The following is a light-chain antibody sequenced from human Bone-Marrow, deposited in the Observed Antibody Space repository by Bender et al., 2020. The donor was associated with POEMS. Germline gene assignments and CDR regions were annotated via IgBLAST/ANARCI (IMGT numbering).Light chain of an antibody. V-gene: IGLV2-14*01. CDR1: SSDVGRCNR. CDR3: SSYTSSSTLE. J-gene: IGLJ2*01. CDR2: DVS. Sequence: QSALTQPPSVSGSPGQSVTISCTGSSSDVGRCNRVSWYQQPPGKAPKLMIYDVSNRPSGVSNRFSGSKSGNTASLTISGLQAEDEADYYCSSYTSSSTLEFGGGTKLTVL.